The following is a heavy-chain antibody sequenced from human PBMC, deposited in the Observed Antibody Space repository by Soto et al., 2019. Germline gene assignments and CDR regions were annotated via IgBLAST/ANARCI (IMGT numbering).Heavy chain of an antibody. CDR2: INAGNGNT. CDR3: ARSPHIVVVTAVPGIDY. J-gene: IGHJ4*02. D-gene: IGHD2-21*02. CDR1: GYTFTSYA. Sequence: GASVKVSCKASGYTFTSYAMHWVRQAPGQRLEWMGWINAGNGNTKYSQKFQGRVTITRDTSASTAYMELSSLRSEDTAVYYCARSPHIVVVTAVPGIDYWGQGTLVTVSS. V-gene: IGHV1-3*01.